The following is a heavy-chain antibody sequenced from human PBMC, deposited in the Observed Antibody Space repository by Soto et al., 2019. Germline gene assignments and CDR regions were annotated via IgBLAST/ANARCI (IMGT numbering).Heavy chain of an antibody. J-gene: IGHJ6*02. CDR1: GYTFTSYC. CDR2: ISAYNGNT. CDR3: ARDSPYYGSGSYNYYYGMDV. V-gene: IGHV1-18*01. Sequence: GASVKVSCKASGYTFTSYCISWVRQAPGQGLEWMGWISAYNGNTNYAQKLQGRVTMTTDTSTSTAYMELRSLRSDDTAVYYCARDSPYYGSGSYNYYYGMDVWGQGTTVTVSS. D-gene: IGHD3-10*01.